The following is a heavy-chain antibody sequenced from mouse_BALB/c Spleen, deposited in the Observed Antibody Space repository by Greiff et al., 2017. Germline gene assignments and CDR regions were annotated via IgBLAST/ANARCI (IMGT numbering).Heavy chain of an antibody. J-gene: IGHJ4*01. CDR2: ISDGGSYT. D-gene: IGHD2-10*01. CDR3: ARAYYGNYKAMDY. CDR1: GFAFSSYD. V-gene: IGHV5-4*02. Sequence: EVKLVESGGGLVKPGGSLKLSCAASGFAFSSYDMSWVRQTPEKRLEWVATISDGGSYTYYPDSVKGRFTISRDNAKNNLYLQMSSLKSEDTAMYYCARAYYGNYKAMDYWGQGTSVTVSS.